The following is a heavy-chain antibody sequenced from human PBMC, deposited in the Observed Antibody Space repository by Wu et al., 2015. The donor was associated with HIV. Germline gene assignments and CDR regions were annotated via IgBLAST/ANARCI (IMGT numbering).Heavy chain of an antibody. CDR3: ARGLPGYCSGGSCYSNYFDY. J-gene: IGHJ4*02. V-gene: IGHV1-69*12. CDR1: GGTFTRYA. D-gene: IGHD2-15*01. CDR2: TIPIFGPT. Sequence: QVQVVQSGAEVKKPGSSVKVSCKVSGGTFTRYAIHWVRQAPGQGLEWMGRTIPIFGPTNYAQKFQGRVTITADESTNTAYMELSSLKSEDTAVYYCARGLPGYCSGGSCYSNYFDYWGQGTLVTVSS.